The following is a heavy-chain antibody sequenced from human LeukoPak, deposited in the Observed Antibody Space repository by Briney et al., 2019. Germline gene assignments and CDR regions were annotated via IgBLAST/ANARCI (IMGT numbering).Heavy chain of an antibody. CDR2: IYYSGST. V-gene: IGHV4-59*01. Sequence: PSETLSLTCTVSGGSISSYYWSWIRQPPGKGLEWIGYIYYSGSTNYNPSLKSRVTISVDTSKNQFSLKLSSVTAADTAVHYCAGGEMATVSPAFDIWGQGTMVTVSS. CDR3: AGGEMATVSPAFDI. D-gene: IGHD5-24*01. CDR1: GGSISSYY. J-gene: IGHJ3*02.